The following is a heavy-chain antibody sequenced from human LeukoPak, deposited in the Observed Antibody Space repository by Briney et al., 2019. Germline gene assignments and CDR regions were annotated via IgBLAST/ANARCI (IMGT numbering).Heavy chain of an antibody. CDR1: GFTFSNYW. D-gene: IGHD3-10*01. CDR3: ARAQFGADFDY. J-gene: IGHJ4*02. V-gene: IGHV3-74*01. Sequence: GGSLRLSCEASGFTFSNYWMHWVRQAPGKGLVWVSRINSDGSSTTYADSVKGRFTISRDNAKNTLYLQMNSLRVEDTAVYYCARAQFGADFDYWGQGTLVTVSS. CDR2: INSDGSST.